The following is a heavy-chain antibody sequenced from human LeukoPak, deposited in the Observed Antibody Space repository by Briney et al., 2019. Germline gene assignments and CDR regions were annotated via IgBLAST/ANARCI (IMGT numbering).Heavy chain of an antibody. CDR2: IIPIFGTA. CDR1: GGTFSSYA. J-gene: IGHJ6*03. CDR3: ATQTPVVPAARGGHDYYYYMDV. D-gene: IGHD2-2*01. Sequence: GASVKVSCKASGGTFSSYAISWVRQAPGQGLEWMGGIIPIFGTANYAQKFQGRVTITTDESTSTAYMELSSLRSEDTAVYYCATQTPVVPAARGGHDYYYYMDVWGKGTTVTVSS. V-gene: IGHV1-69*05.